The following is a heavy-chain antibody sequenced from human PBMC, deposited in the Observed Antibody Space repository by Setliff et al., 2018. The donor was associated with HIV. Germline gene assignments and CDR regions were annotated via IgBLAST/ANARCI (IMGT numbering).Heavy chain of an antibody. D-gene: IGHD4-17*01. CDR3: TSSPFRFYGDHNQDY. CDR1: GFTFSSYW. Sequence: PGGSLRLSCAASGFTFSSYWMSWVRQAPGKGLEWVGFIRSNPYGGTTEYAASVRGRFTISRDDSKSIAYLQMKSLKTEDTAVYYCTSSPFRFYGDHNQDYWGQGTLVTVSS. V-gene: IGHV3-49*04. J-gene: IGHJ4*02. CDR2: IRSNPYGGTT.